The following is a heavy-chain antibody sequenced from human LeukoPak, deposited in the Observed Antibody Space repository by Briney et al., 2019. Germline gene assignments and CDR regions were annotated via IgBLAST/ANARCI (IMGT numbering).Heavy chain of an antibody. CDR3: ASGVTMVRGVIDDY. CDR1: GYTFTGYY. Sequence: GASVKVSCKASGYTFTGYYMHWVRQAPGKGLEWMGGFDPEDGETIYAQKFQGRVTMTEDTSTDTAYMELSSLRSEDTAVYYCASGVTMVRGVIDDYWGQGTLVTVSS. CDR2: FDPEDGET. D-gene: IGHD3-10*01. J-gene: IGHJ4*02. V-gene: IGHV1-24*01.